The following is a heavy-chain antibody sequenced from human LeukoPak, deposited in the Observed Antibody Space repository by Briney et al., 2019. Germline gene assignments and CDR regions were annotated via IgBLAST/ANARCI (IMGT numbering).Heavy chain of an antibody. Sequence: SETLSLACTASGGSISSSSYYWGWIREPPGKGLEGIGSIYYSGSTYYNPSLKSRVTISVDTSKNQFSLKLSSVTAADTAVYYCARRIDIWGQGTMVTVSS. CDR2: IYYSGST. J-gene: IGHJ3*02. CDR3: ARRIDI. CDR1: GGSISSSSYY. V-gene: IGHV4-39*01.